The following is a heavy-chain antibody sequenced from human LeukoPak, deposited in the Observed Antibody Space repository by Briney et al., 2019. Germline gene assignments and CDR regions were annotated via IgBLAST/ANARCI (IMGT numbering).Heavy chain of an antibody. V-gene: IGHV3-30*02. CDR2: IRYDGSNK. J-gene: IGHJ4*02. CDR3: AKDPPPKRVTIFSHLLDYFDY. CDR1: GFTFSSYG. Sequence: GGSLRLSCAASGFTFSSYGMHWVRQAPGKGLEWVAFIRYDGSNKYYADSVKGRFTISRDNSKNTLYLQMNSLRAEDTAVYYCAKDPPPKRVTIFSHLLDYFDYWGQGTLVTVSS. D-gene: IGHD3-9*01.